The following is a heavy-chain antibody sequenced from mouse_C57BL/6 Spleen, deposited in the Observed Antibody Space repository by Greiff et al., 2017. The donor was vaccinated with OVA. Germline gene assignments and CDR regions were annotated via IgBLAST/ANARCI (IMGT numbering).Heavy chain of an antibody. CDR2: IYPGDGDT. J-gene: IGHJ4*01. CDR1: VYAFSSSW. Sequence: VPLQQSGPALVKPGASVKISCKASVYAFSSSWLNWVKQRPGKGLEWIGRIYPGDGDTNYNGKFKGKATLTADKSSSTAYMQLSSLTSEDSAVYFCARGDYWVDYWGQGTSVTVSS. D-gene: IGHD2-13*01. CDR3: ARGDYWVDY. V-gene: IGHV1-82*01.